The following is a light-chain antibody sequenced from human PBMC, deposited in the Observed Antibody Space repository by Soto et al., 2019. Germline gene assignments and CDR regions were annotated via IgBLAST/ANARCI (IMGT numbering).Light chain of an antibody. CDR3: HQYASSPLT. J-gene: IGKJ3*01. Sequence: EIVLTQSPGTLSLSPGERATLSCRASQSVNSTFLAWYQQKPGQAPRLLIYSASSRATGIPDRFSGSGSGTDFTLTISRLEPEDFAVYYCHQYASSPLTFGPGTKVDIK. V-gene: IGKV3-20*01. CDR1: QSVNSTF. CDR2: SAS.